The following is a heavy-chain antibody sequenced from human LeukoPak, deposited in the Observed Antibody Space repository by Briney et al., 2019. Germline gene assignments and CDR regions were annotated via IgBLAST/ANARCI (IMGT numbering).Heavy chain of an antibody. J-gene: IGHJ4*02. CDR1: GFTFSSYG. CDR3: ARDYCSGPTCYPLDL. D-gene: IGHD2-2*01. CDR2: ISSSGSTI. Sequence: GGSLRLSCAASGFTFSSYGMNWVRQAPGKGLEWVSYISSSGSTIYYADSVKGRFTVSRDNAKNSLFLQLNSLRAEDTALYYCARDYCSGPTCYPLDLWGQGTLVSVSS. V-gene: IGHV3-48*03.